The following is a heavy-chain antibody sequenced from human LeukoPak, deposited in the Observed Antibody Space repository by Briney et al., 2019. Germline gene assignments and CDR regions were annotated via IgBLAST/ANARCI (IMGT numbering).Heavy chain of an antibody. CDR1: GFTFSSYG. CDR3: ARSRRGSYYSYFDS. D-gene: IGHD1-26*01. Sequence: PGGSLRLSCAASGFTFSSYGMHWVRQAPGKGLEWVAFIRYDGSNKYYADSVKGRFTISRDNSKNTLYLQMNSLRAEDTAVYYCARSRRGSYYSYFDSWGQGTLVTVSS. J-gene: IGHJ4*02. CDR2: IRYDGSNK. V-gene: IGHV3-30*02.